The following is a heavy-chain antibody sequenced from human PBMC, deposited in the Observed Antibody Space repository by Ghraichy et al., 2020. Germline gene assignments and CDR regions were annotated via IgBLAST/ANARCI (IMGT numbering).Heavy chain of an antibody. CDR2: INQDGSEK. Sequence: GGSLRLSCAASGFSISSHWMSWVRQAPGKGLEWVANINQDGSEKYYVDSVKGRFTISRDNAKNSLYLQINSLKAEDTALYYCAKDYYGDYNFDYWGQGTLVTVSS. CDR3: AKDYYGDYNFDY. J-gene: IGHJ4*02. D-gene: IGHD4-17*01. CDR1: GFSISSHW. V-gene: IGHV3-7*03.